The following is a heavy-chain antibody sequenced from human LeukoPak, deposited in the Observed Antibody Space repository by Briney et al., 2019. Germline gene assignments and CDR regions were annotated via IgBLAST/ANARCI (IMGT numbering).Heavy chain of an antibody. CDR2: IGTAYDT. Sequence: GGSLRLTCVASGFTFSSYDMHWVRQATGKGLEWVSAIGTAYDTYYAGSVKGRFTISRENAENSLYLQMNSLRAGDTAVYYCARLLGYSYGNDAFDIWGQGTMVTVSS. CDR3: ARLLGYSYGNDAFDI. CDR1: GFTFSSYD. V-gene: IGHV3-13*01. D-gene: IGHD5-18*01. J-gene: IGHJ3*02.